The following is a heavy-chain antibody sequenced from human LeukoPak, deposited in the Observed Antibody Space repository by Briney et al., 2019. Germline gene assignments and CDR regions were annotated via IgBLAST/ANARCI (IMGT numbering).Heavy chain of an antibody. V-gene: IGHV3-21*01. CDR3: AREGLAAAGHDY. CDR2: ISTSSGYK. J-gene: IGHJ4*02. D-gene: IGHD6-13*01. Sequence: PGGSLRLSCAASGLSFSSFSMNWVRQAPGKGLEWVSSISTSSGYKYYADSMKGRFTVSRDNAKNSLYLQMNSLRAEDTAVYFCAREGLAAAGHDYWGQGTLVTVSS. CDR1: GLSFSSFS.